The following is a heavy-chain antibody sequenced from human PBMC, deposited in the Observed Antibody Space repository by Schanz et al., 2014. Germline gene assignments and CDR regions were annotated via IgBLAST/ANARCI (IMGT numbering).Heavy chain of an antibody. CDR3: ARANFRRKIDFDY. CDR1: GFTFSSYG. CDR2: IWYDENNK. J-gene: IGHJ4*02. V-gene: IGHV3-33*01. Sequence: QVQLVESGGGVVQFGRSLRLSCVASGFTFSSYGMHWVRQAPGKGLEWVAVIWYDENNKYYADSVKGRFTMSRDNSKNTLYLQMNSLRAEDTAVEYCARANFRRKIDFDYWGRGTLVTVSS.